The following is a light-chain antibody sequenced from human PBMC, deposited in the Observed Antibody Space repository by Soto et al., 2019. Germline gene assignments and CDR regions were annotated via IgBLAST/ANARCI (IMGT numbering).Light chain of an antibody. V-gene: IGLV4-69*01. CDR3: QTWGTGIPYV. Sequence: QSVLTQSPSASASLGASVKLTCTLSSGHSSYAIAWHQQQPEKGSRYLMKLNSDGSHSKGDGIPDRFSGSSSGAERYLTISSLQSEDEADYYCQTWGTGIPYVFGTGTKLTVL. CDR1: SGHSSYA. CDR2: LNSDGSH. J-gene: IGLJ1*01.